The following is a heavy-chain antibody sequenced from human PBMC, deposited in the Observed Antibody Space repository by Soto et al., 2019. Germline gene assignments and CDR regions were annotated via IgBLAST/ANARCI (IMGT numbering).Heavy chain of an antibody. Sequence: ESGGGLVQPGGSLRLSCAASGFTFSSYWMSWVRQAPGKGLEWVANIKQDGSEKYYVDSVKGRFTISRDNAKNSLYLQMNSLRAEDTAVYYCARLWFGGGPYFDYWGQGTLVTVSS. V-gene: IGHV3-7*01. CDR1: GFTFSSYW. CDR2: IKQDGSEK. CDR3: ARLWFGGGPYFDY. D-gene: IGHD3-10*01. J-gene: IGHJ4*02.